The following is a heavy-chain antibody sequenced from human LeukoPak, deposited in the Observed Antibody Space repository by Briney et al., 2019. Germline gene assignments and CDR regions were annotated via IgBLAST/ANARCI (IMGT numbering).Heavy chain of an antibody. D-gene: IGHD2-21*02. CDR2: IYYSGST. Sequence: SETLSLTCTVSGGSVSSGTYYWNWIRQPPGRGLEWIGDIYYSGSTNYNPSLTSRVTISVDRSKNQFSLKLRSVTAAATAVYYCARDVGVVVTAIGYWGQGTLVTVSS. CDR3: ARDVGVVVTAIGY. CDR1: GGSVSSGTYY. V-gene: IGHV4-61*01. J-gene: IGHJ4*02.